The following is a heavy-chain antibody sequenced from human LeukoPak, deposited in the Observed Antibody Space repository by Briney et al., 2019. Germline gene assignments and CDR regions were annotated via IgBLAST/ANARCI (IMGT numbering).Heavy chain of an antibody. D-gene: IGHD2-2*02. Sequence: GGSLRLSCAASGFTVSTFAMTWVRQAPGKGLEWVSTISATGGGAYYADSVKGRFTISRDNSKDTLSLQMNTLRAEDTAVYYCAKDVRRAEYCSGTTCYTSSFDYWGQGTLVTVSS. V-gene: IGHV3-23*01. CDR2: ISATGGGA. J-gene: IGHJ4*02. CDR3: AKDVRRAEYCSGTTCYTSSFDY. CDR1: GFTVSTFA.